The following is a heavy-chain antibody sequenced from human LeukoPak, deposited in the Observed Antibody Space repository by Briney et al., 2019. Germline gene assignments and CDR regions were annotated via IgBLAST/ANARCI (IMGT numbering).Heavy chain of an antibody. V-gene: IGHV3-30*02. Sequence: GGSLRLTCAASGFTFSSYGMHWVRQAPGKGLEWVAFIRYDGSNKYYADSVKGRFTISRDNSKNTLYLQMNSLRAEDTAVYYCAKDIYDILTGYPPFGYWGQGTLVTVSS. J-gene: IGHJ4*02. CDR1: GFTFSSYG. D-gene: IGHD3-9*01. CDR3: AKDIYDILTGYPPFGY. CDR2: IRYDGSNK.